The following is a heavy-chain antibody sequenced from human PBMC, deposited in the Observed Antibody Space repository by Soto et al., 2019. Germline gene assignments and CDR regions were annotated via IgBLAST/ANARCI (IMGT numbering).Heavy chain of an antibody. CDR1: GFTVSSSY. CDR2: IYSSGSE. D-gene: IGHD2-2*01. J-gene: IGHJ3*01. Sequence: GGSLRLSCAASGFTVSSSYMSWVRQAPGKGLEWISVIYSSGSEYFKDSVQGRFTISRDNSKNSMYLQMNSLRAEDTAVYYCVRDLIGYCASSGCQTLWGQGTMVTVSS. V-gene: IGHV3-66*01. CDR3: VRDLIGYCASSGCQTL.